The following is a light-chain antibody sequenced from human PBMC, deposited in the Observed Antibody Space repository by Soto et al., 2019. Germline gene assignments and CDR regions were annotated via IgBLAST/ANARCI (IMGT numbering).Light chain of an antibody. V-gene: IGKV3-11*01. Sequence: IVLTHSPATLSLSPGDRATLSCRASQSVGATLGWYQQKRGQPPRLLIYDVSNRATAIPARFSGSGSGTDFTLTISSLEPEDFAVYYCQQRSNWQLTFGGGTKVDIK. CDR1: QSVGAT. J-gene: IGKJ4*01. CDR2: DVS. CDR3: QQRSNWQLT.